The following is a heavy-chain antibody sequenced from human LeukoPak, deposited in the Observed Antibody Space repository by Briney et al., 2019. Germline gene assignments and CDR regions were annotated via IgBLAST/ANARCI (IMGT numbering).Heavy chain of an antibody. D-gene: IGHD3-3*01. CDR3: ARVGGYYYDY. Sequence: GGSLRLSCAASGFTFSSYAMHWVRQAPGKGLEWVAVISYDGSNKYYADSVKGRFTISRDNSKNTLYLQMNSLRAEDTAVYYCARVGGYYYDYWGQGTLVTVSS. CDR2: ISYDGSNK. CDR1: GFTFSSYA. V-gene: IGHV3-30-3*01. J-gene: IGHJ4*02.